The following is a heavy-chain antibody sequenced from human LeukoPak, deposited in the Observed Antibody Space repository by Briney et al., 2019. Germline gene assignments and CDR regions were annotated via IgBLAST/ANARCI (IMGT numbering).Heavy chain of an antibody. J-gene: IGHJ4*02. V-gene: IGHV3-11*01. Sequence: GGSLRLSCAASGFTFSDYNMRWIRQAPGKGLEWVSSISRSGSTKYYADSVKGRFTISRDNAKNSLFLQMNSLRAEDTAVYYCARAAQVTGRPNLGGHFDYWGQGTLVTVSS. CDR3: ARAAQVTGRPNLGGHFDY. D-gene: IGHD6-6*01. CDR2: ISRSGSTK. CDR1: GFTFSDYN.